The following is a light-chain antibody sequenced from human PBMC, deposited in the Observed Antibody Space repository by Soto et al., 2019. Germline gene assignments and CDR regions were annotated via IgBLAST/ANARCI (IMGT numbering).Light chain of an antibody. J-gene: IGKJ2*01. CDR2: GAS. CDR1: QSVAIN. CDR3: QQYNNWPPYT. V-gene: IGKV3-15*01. Sequence: ETVMTQSPVTLSVSPGXRATLSCRASQSVAINLAWYQQRPGQAPRLLIYGASTRATGSPARFSGSGSGTEFTLTISSLQSEDFAVYYCQQYNNWPPYTFGQGTKEDIK.